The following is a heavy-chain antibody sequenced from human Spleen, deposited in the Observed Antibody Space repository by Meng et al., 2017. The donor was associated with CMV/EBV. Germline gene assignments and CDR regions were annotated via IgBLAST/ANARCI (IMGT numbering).Heavy chain of an antibody. D-gene: IGHD2-2*01. CDR1: GDTFNSYT. Sequence: ASVKVSCKASGDTFNSYTINWVRQAPGQGLEWMGWINANSGATNYAQKFQGRVTMTRGTSISTAYMELSRLTSDDTAVYYCARVATPRYCSSTSCYDWPYGMDVWGQGTTVTVSS. CDR3: ARVATPRYCSSTSCYDWPYGMDV. J-gene: IGHJ6*02. CDR2: INANSGAT. V-gene: IGHV1-2*02.